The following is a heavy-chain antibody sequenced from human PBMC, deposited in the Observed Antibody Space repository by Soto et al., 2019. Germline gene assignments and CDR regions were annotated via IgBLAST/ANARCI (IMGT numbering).Heavy chain of an antibody. D-gene: IGHD2-2*01. CDR2: IFYSGST. Sequence: SQTLSLTCTVSGGSISSSNYYWDWVRQPPGKGLEWIGTIFYSGSTYYNPSLKSRVTISIDTSKNQFSLKLSPVTAADTAVYYCARHESGGSILGYCSSTSCPYFDYWGQGTLVTVSS. J-gene: IGHJ4*02. CDR3: ARHESGGSILGYCSSTSCPYFDY. V-gene: IGHV4-39*01. CDR1: GGSISSSNYY.